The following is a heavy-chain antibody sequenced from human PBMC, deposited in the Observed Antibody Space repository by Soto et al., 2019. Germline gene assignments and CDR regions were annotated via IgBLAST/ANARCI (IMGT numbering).Heavy chain of an antibody. Sequence: GGSLRLSCAASGFTFSSYWIHWVRQAPGKGLVWVSRINSDGSSTSYADSVKGRFTISRDNAKNTLYLQMNSLRAEDTAVYYCAKGISIAVAGTVVHFDYWGQGTLVTVSS. D-gene: IGHD6-19*01. V-gene: IGHV3-74*01. J-gene: IGHJ4*02. CDR3: AKGISIAVAGTVVHFDY. CDR1: GFTFSSYW. CDR2: INSDGSST.